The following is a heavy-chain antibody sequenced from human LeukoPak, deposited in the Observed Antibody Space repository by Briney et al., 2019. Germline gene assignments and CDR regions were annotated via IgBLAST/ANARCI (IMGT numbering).Heavy chain of an antibody. J-gene: IGHJ5*02. CDR3: ARVGYGSGSWGWFDP. D-gene: IGHD3-10*01. CDR2: IYYSGTT. V-gene: IGHV4-59*01. Sequence: KPSETLSLTCTVSGGSISGFFWTWIRQYPGKGLEYIGYIYYSGTTDYNPTLKSRVSMSVDTSKNQFFLNLTPVTAADTAIYYCARVGYGSGSWGWFDPWGQGTLVTVSS. CDR1: GGSISGFF.